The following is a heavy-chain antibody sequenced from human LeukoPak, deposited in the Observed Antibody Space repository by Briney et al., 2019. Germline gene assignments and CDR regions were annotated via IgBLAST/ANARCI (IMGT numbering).Heavy chain of an antibody. Sequence: GASVKVSCKASGYTFTGYYMHWVRQAPGQGLEWMGRINPNSGGTNYAQKFQGRVTMTRDTSISTAYMELSRLRSDVTAVYYCARDLGFEVPAAMAYYYYYMDVWGKGTTVTVSS. J-gene: IGHJ6*03. V-gene: IGHV1-2*06. D-gene: IGHD2-2*01. CDR1: GYTFTGYY. CDR3: ARDLGFEVPAAMAYYYYYMDV. CDR2: INPNSGGT.